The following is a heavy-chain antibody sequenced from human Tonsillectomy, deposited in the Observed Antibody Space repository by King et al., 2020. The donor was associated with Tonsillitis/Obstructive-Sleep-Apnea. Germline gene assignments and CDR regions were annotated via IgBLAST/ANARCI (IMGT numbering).Heavy chain of an antibody. V-gene: IGHV4-59*01. Sequence: QLQESGPGLVKPSETLSLTCTVSGGSISSYYWSWIRQPPGKGLEWIGYIYYSGSTNYNPSLKSRVTISVDTSKNQFSLKLSSVTAADTAVYYCARGDYYDNSGHWGQGTLVTVSS. J-gene: IGHJ4*02. CDR1: GGSISSYY. CDR2: IYYSGST. D-gene: IGHD3-22*01. CDR3: ARGDYYDNSGH.